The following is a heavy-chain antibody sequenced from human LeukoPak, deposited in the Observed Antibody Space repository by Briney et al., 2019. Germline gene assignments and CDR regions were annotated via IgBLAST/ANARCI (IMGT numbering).Heavy chain of an antibody. D-gene: IGHD1-26*01. J-gene: IGHJ3*02. Sequence: ASVKVSCKASGYTFTSYYMHWVRQAPGQGLEWMGITNPSGGSTSYAQKFQGRVTMTRDTSTSTVYMELSSLRSEDTAVYYCARDLSGSYFGTNTYAFDIWGQGTMVTVSS. V-gene: IGHV1-46*01. CDR3: ARDLSGSYFGTNTYAFDI. CDR1: GYTFTSYY. CDR2: TNPSGGST.